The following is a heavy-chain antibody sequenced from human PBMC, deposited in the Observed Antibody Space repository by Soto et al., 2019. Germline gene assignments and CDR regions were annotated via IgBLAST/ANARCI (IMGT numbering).Heavy chain of an antibody. CDR1: GYRFIDYF. D-gene: IGHD1-7*01. V-gene: IGHV1-2*02. Sequence: GASVKVSCNASGYRFIDYFMHWVRRAPGQGLEWMGFINPRSGGTKIAQKFQGSTTMTRDTSINTVFMELSRLTSDDTAVYFCAREYNWNFVGWPVXWGLVTLVTVSX. CDR3: AREYNWNFVGWPVX. CDR2: INPRSGGT. J-gene: IGHJ4*02.